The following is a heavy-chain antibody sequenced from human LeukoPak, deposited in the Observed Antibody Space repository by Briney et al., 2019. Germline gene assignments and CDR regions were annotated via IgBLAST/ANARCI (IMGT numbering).Heavy chain of an antibody. D-gene: IGHD3-22*01. CDR1: GYTFTSYY. Sequence: ASVKVSCKASGYTFTSYYMHWVRQAPGQGLEWMGIINPSGGSTSYAQKFQGRVTMTRDTSTSTVYMELSSLRSEDTAVYYCARESDSYDSSGYYPLCYWGQGTLVTVSS. J-gene: IGHJ4*02. V-gene: IGHV1-46*01. CDR3: ARESDSYDSSGYYPLCY. CDR2: INPSGGST.